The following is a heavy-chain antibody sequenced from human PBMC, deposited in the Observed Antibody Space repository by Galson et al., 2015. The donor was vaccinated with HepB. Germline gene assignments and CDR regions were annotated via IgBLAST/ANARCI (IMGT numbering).Heavy chain of an antibody. D-gene: IGHD4-17*01. J-gene: IGHJ4*02. V-gene: IGHV1-24*01. Sequence: SVKVSCKVSGHTLTELSGHWVRLIPGKGLEWMGGYAPEDGETIYAQKFQGRFTMTEDTSTAYMHLNNLGSDDTAVYYCAADPHRTTVTTMLFWGQGTLVAVSS. CDR1: GHTLTELS. CDR2: YAPEDGET. CDR3: AADPHRTTVTTMLF.